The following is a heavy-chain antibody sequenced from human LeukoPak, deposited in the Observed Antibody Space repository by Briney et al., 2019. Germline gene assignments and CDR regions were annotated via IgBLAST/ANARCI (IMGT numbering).Heavy chain of an antibody. CDR2: ISSSSSYI. CDR1: GFTFSSYS. D-gene: IGHD3-9*01. V-gene: IGHV3-21*01. Sequence: GGSLRLSCAASGFTFSSYSMNWVRQAPGKGLEWVSSISSSSSYIYYADSVKGRFTISRDNAKNSLYLQMNSLRAEDTAVYYCARDEFDWLLLPHMDVWGKGTTVTVSS. J-gene: IGHJ6*03. CDR3: ARDEFDWLLLPHMDV.